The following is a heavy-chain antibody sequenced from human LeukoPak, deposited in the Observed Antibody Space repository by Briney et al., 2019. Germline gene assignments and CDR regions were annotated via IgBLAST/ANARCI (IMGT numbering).Heavy chain of an antibody. CDR1: GFTFSTYA. D-gene: IGHD3-10*01. CDR3: ASPYYYASGSFDV. Sequence: PGGSLRLSCAASGFTFSTYAMTWVRQAPGKGLEWVSSITGSGDGTSAADSVTGRFSISRDNSKNTLYLQMNSLRAEDTAVYYCASPYYYASGSFDVWGQGTLVTVSS. V-gene: IGHV3-23*01. J-gene: IGHJ4*02. CDR2: ITGSGDGT.